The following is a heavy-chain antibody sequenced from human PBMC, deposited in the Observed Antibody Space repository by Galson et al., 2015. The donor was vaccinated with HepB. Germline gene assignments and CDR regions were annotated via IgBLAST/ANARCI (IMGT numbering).Heavy chain of an antibody. Sequence: SLRLSCAASGFTFDDYAMHWVRQAPGKGLEWVSGITYTRRTIGYADSVKGRFTISRDNAKSSLYLQMNSLRPEDTALYYCTKQRPDFDRPNGLDLWRPGTTVTGS. V-gene: IGHV3-9*01. J-gene: IGHJ6*02. D-gene: IGHD3-9*01. CDR1: GFTFDDYA. CDR2: ITYTRRTI. CDR3: TKQRPDFDRPNGLDL.